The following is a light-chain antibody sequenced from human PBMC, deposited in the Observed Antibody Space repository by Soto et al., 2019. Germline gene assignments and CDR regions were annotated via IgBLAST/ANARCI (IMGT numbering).Light chain of an antibody. CDR3: QNYNGPPWT. Sequence: DVQMTQSPVSLSVSVGERVTITCRASQDISDYLAWYQQKPGQVPKLLISGASTLPTGVPSRFSGSASGTDFTLTITGLQPDDFAIYYCQNYNGPPWTFGQGTKVDIK. CDR2: GAS. J-gene: IGKJ1*01. CDR1: QDISDY. V-gene: IGKV1-27*01.